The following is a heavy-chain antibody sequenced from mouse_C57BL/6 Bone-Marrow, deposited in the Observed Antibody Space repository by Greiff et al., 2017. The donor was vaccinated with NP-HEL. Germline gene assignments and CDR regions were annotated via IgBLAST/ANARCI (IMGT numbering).Heavy chain of an antibody. D-gene: IGHD2-4*01. CDR1: GFTFSSYA. V-gene: IGHV5-4*03. J-gene: IGHJ2*01. Sequence: EVKLMDSGGGLVKPGGSLKLSCAASGFTFSSYAMSWVRQTPEKRLEWVATISDGGSYTYYPDNVKGRFTISRDNAKNNLYLQMSHLKSEDTAMYYCARVLGLRRRGHYFDYWGQGTTLTVSS. CDR2: ISDGGSYT. CDR3: ARVLGLRRRGHYFDY.